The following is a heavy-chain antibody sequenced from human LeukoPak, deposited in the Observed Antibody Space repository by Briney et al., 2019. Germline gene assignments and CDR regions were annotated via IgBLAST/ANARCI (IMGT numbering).Heavy chain of an antibody. V-gene: IGHV3-30-3*01. CDR3: AKDNRWQWPASHDAFDI. J-gene: IGHJ3*02. Sequence: PGGSLRLSCAASGFTFSSYAMHWVRQAPGKGLEWVAVISYDGSNKYYADSVKGRFTISRDNSKNTLYLQMNSLRAEDTAVYYCAKDNRWQWPASHDAFDIWGQGTMVTVSS. D-gene: IGHD6-19*01. CDR2: ISYDGSNK. CDR1: GFTFSSYA.